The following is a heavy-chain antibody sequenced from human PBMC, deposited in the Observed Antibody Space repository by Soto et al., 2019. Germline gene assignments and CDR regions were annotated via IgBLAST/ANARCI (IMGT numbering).Heavy chain of an antibody. J-gene: IGHJ5*02. Sequence: PSETLSLTCAVYGGSFSGYYWSWIRQPPGKGLEWIGEINHSGSTNYNPSLKSRVTISVDTSKNQFSLKLSSVTAADTAVYYCAGGLMERFDPWGQGTLVTVSS. D-gene: IGHD3-3*01. CDR2: INHSGST. V-gene: IGHV4-34*01. CDR3: AGGLMERFDP. CDR1: GGSFSGYY.